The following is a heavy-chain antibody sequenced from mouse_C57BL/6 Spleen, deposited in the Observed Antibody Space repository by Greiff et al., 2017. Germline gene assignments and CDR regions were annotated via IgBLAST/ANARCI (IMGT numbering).Heavy chain of an antibody. V-gene: IGHV1-69*01. J-gene: IGHJ3*01. D-gene: IGHD2-1*01. CDR1: GYTFTSYW. CDR2: IDTSDSYT. CDR3: ARVDGNYVFAY. Sequence: QVQLQQPGAELVMPGASVKLSCKASGYTFTSYWMHWVHQRPGQGLEWIGEIDTSDSYTNYNQKFKGKSTLTVDKSYSTAYMQLSSLTSEDSAVYYCARVDGNYVFAYWGQGTLVTVSA.